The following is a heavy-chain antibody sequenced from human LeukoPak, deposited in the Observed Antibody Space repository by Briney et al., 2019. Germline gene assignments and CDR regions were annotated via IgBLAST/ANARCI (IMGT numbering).Heavy chain of an antibody. CDR1: GFTFSSYS. V-gene: IGHV3-21*04. D-gene: IGHD3-10*01. CDR2: ISSSSSYI. J-gene: IGHJ5*02. CDR3: AKEPVLLWFGDERWFDP. Sequence: GGSLRLSCAASGFTFSSYSMNWVRQAPGKGLEWVSSISSSSSYIYYADSVKGRFTISRDNSKNTLYLQMNSLRAEDTAVYYCAKEPVLLWFGDERWFDPWGQGTLVTVSS.